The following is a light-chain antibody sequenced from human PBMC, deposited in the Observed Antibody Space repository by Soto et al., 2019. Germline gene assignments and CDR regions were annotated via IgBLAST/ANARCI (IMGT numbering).Light chain of an antibody. J-gene: IGKJ1*01. CDR3: QHYNSYSEA. V-gene: IGKV1D-8*03. CDR2: GAS. Sequence: VIWVTQSPSLLSASTGDRVTISCRLSQDISYYLAWYQQKPGKAPELLIYGASTLQSGVPSRFSGSGSGTEFTLTISSLQPDDFATYYCQHYNSYSEAFGQGTKVDI. CDR1: QDISYY.